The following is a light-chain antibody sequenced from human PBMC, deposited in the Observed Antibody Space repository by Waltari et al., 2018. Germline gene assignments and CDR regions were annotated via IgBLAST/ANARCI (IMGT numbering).Light chain of an antibody. CDR3: QQYSNWPFT. J-gene: IGKJ3*01. CDR2: GAS. CDR1: QSVSSS. V-gene: IGKV3-15*01. Sequence: IVLTQSPATLSFSPVERATLSCRASQSVSSSLAWYQQKPGQAPRLLIYGASSRATGIPDRFSGSGSGTDFTLTISSLEPEDFAVYYCQQYSNWPFTFGPGTKLDIK.